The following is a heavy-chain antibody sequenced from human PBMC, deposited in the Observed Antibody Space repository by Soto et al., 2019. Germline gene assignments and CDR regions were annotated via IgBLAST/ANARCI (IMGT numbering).Heavy chain of an antibody. V-gene: IGHV4-39*02. Sequence: QLQLQESGPGLVKPSETLSLTCTVSGGSISSSSYYWGWIRQPPGKGLEWIGSIYYSGSTYYNPSLKSRVTISLDTSKNHFSLKLSSMTAAHTAVYYCARVVPAATTQPIDYWGQGTLVTVSS. CDR1: GGSISSSSYY. CDR3: ARVVPAATTQPIDY. J-gene: IGHJ4*02. D-gene: IGHD2-2*01. CDR2: IYYSGST.